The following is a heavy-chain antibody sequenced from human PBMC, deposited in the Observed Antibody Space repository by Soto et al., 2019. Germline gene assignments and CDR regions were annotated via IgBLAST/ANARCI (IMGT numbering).Heavy chain of an antibody. Sequence: LPLTCTVAGGSISSSSYYCGWIRQPPGKGLEWIGSIYYSGSTYYNPSLKSRVTISVDTSKNQFSLKLSSVTAADTAVYYCARQREQQLVEGWAQGTLVTVSS. J-gene: IGHJ4*02. CDR3: ARQREQQLVEG. CDR2: IYYSGST. D-gene: IGHD6-13*01. CDR1: GGSISSSSYY. V-gene: IGHV4-39*01.